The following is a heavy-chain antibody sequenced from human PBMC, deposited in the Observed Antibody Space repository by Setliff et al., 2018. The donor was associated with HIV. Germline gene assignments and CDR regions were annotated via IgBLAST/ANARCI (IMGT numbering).Heavy chain of an antibody. D-gene: IGHD3-10*01. V-gene: IGHV4-61*02. J-gene: IGHJ6*03. CDR1: GDSITSQSYY. Sequence: LSLTCNASGDSITSQSYYWSWIRQPAGKGLEWIGRIYISGSTNYNPSLKSRVSMSIDTSKKQFSLKLSSVTAADTAVYYCAKGFTMVRGAADYYFYYMDVWGKGTTVTVSS. CDR3: AKGFTMVRGAADYYFYYMDV. CDR2: IYISGST.